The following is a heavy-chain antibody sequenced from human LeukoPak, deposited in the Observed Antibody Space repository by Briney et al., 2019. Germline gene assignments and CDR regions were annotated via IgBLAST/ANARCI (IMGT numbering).Heavy chain of an antibody. Sequence: ASVKVSCKASGYTFSNYGISWVRQAPGQGLEWMGWISTNKGNTKSAQKNQGRVTMTTDTSTSTVHMELRSLRSDDTAVYYCARGLWHYYGSGSYWFDPWGQGTLVTVSS. J-gene: IGHJ5*02. V-gene: IGHV1-18*01. CDR1: GYTFSNYG. D-gene: IGHD3-10*01. CDR2: ISTNKGNT. CDR3: ARGLWHYYGSGSYWFDP.